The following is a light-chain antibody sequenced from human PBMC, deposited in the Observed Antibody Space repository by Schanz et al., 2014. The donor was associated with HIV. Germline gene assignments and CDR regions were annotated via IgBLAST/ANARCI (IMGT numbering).Light chain of an antibody. CDR1: IFNIGNNY. CDR2: VNH. CDR3: GTWDSSLSADV. J-gene: IGLJ1*01. Sequence: QSVLTQPPSVSAAPGQKVTISCSGTIFNIGNNYVSWYQHLPGTAPKLLIYVNHQRPSGIPDRFSGSKSGTSATLGIAGLQTGDEADYYCGTWDSSLSADVFGTGTKLTVL. V-gene: IGLV1-51*01.